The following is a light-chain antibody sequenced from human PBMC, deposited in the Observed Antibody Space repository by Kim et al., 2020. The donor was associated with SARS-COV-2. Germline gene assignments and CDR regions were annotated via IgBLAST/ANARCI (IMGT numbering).Light chain of an antibody. J-gene: IGLJ1*01. Sequence: GQSITISCTGTSSDIGGYNYVSWYQHHPGKAPKLLIYEVSKRPSGVSNRFSGSKSGNTASLTISGLQAEDEADYYCSSYTSTYTYVFGTGTKVTVL. CDR1: SSDIGGYNY. CDR3: SSYTSTYTYV. V-gene: IGLV2-14*01. CDR2: EVS.